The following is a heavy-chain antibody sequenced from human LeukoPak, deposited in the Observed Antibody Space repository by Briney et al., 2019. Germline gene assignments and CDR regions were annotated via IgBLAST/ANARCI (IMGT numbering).Heavy chain of an antibody. Sequence: SQTLSLTCAISGDSVSSNGAAWDWIRQSPSRGLEWLGRTYYRSQQWYSDYAPSVKGRITINADTSQNQFSLHLNSVTPEDTAVYYCGRETDFGVVTNWGQGTLVSVSS. J-gene: IGHJ4*02. CDR2: TYYRSQQWYS. CDR1: GDSVSSNGAA. D-gene: IGHD3-3*01. CDR3: GRETDFGVVTN. V-gene: IGHV6-1*01.